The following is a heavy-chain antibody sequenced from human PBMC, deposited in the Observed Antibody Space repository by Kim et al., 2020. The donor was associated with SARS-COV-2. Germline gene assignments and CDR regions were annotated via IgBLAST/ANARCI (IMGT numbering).Heavy chain of an antibody. Sequence: GGSLRLSCAASGFTFSSYWMTWVRQAPGKGLEWVANIKQDGNQKYYVDSVKGRFTISRDNAKNSLYLQMNSLRAEDTAVYYCAREGDLYSSGKDAFDIWGQGPMVTVSS. J-gene: IGHJ3*02. CDR1: GFTFSSYW. CDR3: AREGDLYSSGKDAFDI. D-gene: IGHD6-19*01. V-gene: IGHV3-7*01. CDR2: IKQDGNQK.